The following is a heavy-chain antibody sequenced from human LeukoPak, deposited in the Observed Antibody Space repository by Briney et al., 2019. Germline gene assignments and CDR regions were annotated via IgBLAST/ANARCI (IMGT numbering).Heavy chain of an antibody. J-gene: IGHJ4*02. CDR3: ATTLYSSGWYPSFDY. V-gene: IGHV3-33*08. CDR2: IWYDGSNK. Sequence: PGRSLRLSCAASGFTFSSYAMHWVRQAPGKGLEWVAVIWYDGSNKYYADSVKGRFTISRDNSKNTLYLQMNSLRAEDTAVYYCATTLYSSGWYPSFDYWGQGTLVTVSS. CDR1: GFTFSSYA. D-gene: IGHD6-19*01.